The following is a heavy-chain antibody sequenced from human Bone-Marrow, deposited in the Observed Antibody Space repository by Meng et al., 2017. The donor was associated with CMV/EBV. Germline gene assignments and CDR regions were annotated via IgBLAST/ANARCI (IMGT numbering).Heavy chain of an antibody. J-gene: IGHJ5*02. CDR2: IYYSGST. Sequence: SETLSLTCTVSGGSISSSSYYWGSIRQPPGKGLEWIGSIYYSGSTYYNPSLKSRVTISVDTSKNQFSLKLSSVTAADTAVYYCARQRWIQLWAPYCGGDCYLNWFDPWGQGPLVTGYS. V-gene: IGHV4-39*01. CDR1: GGSISSSSYY. D-gene: IGHD2-21*01. CDR3: ARQRWIQLWAPYCGGDCYLNWFDP.